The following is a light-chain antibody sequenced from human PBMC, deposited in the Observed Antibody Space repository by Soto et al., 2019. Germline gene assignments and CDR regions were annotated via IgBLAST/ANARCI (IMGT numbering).Light chain of an antibody. CDR1: QALSNY. J-gene: IGKJ4*01. Sequence: DIQLTQSPSVLSASVGDTVTITCRASQALSNYLAWYQQKPGKAPDLLIYSASTLQSGVPSRFCGSGSETEFSLTIRALQPEDFATYYCQQLSRYPLTFGGGTKVDNK. V-gene: IGKV1-9*01. CDR3: QQLSRYPLT. CDR2: SAS.